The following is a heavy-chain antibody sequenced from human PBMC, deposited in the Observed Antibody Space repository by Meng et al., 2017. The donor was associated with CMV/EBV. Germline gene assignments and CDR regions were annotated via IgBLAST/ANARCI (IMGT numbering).Heavy chain of an antibody. CDR1: GFTFSSSA. D-gene: IGHD2-8*01. CDR2: IAHDGSAK. Sequence: VESGGGVVQPGGSLGRSCAASGFTFSSSAMHWVRQPPGKGLEWVSFIAHDGSAKTYTDSVKGRFTISRDDSENTVYLEMNSLRVEDTAVYYCAKDLYYSFDYWGQGTLVTVSS. CDR3: AKDLYYSFDY. J-gene: IGHJ4*02. V-gene: IGHV3-30*02.